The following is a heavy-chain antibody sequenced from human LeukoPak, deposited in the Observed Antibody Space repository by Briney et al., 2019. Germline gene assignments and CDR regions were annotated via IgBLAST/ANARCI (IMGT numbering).Heavy chain of an antibody. Sequence: ASVKVSCKASGYTFTSYYMHWVRLAPGPGIEWMGIINPSGGSTSYAQQFQGRVTMTRVTSTSTVYMELRRLRSGDTAVYYCARGDGGWSFDYWGQGTLVTVSS. D-gene: IGHD6-19*01. CDR1: GYTFTSYY. V-gene: IGHV1-46*01. CDR3: ARGDGGWSFDY. CDR2: INPSGGST. J-gene: IGHJ4*02.